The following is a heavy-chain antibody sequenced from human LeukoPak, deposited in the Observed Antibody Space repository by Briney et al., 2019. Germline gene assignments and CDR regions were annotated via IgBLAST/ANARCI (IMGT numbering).Heavy chain of an antibody. CDR1: GFTFTSYA. CDR3: AKPPHYCSGCTCYSGLDY. CDR2: ISGSGGTT. Sequence: GGSLRLSCAASGFTFTSYAMSWVRLAPGKGLEWDSVISGSGGTTYYADSVKGRFTFSRDNSKNTLYLQMNSLRAEDTAVYYCAKPPHYCSGCTCYSGLDYWGLGTLVTVSS. J-gene: IGHJ4*02. V-gene: IGHV3-23*01. D-gene: IGHD2-15*01.